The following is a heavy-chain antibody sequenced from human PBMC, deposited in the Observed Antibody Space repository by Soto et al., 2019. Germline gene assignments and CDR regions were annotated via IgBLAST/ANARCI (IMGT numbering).Heavy chain of an antibody. CDR2: ISSSSSTI. Sequence: GGSLRLSCAASGFTFSSYSMNWVRQAPGKGLEWVSYISSSSSTIYYADSVKGRFTISRDNAKNSLYLQMNSLRAEDTAVYYCARDHDFWSGYSQYYFDYWGQGTLVTVSS. CDR1: GFTFSSYS. D-gene: IGHD3-3*01. V-gene: IGHV3-48*01. J-gene: IGHJ4*02. CDR3: ARDHDFWSGYSQYYFDY.